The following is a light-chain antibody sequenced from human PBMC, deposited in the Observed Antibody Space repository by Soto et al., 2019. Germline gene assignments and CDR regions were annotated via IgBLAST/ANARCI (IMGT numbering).Light chain of an antibody. Sequence: QAVVTQPPSVSGAPGQRVTISCTGSSSNIGAGYDVHWYQQVPGTAPKLLIYGDSNRPSGVPDRFSGSKSGTSASLAITGLQAEDEADYYCQSYGSSLSVVFGGGTKLTVL. CDR2: GDS. J-gene: IGLJ2*01. CDR1: SSNIGAGYD. V-gene: IGLV1-40*01. CDR3: QSYGSSLSVV.